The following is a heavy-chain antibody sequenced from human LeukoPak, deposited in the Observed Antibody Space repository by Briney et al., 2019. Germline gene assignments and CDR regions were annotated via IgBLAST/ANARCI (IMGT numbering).Heavy chain of an antibody. CDR2: IWYDGSNK. CDR1: GFTFSSYG. CDR3: ARDGPTAGYSSGWYLDGFDM. V-gene: IGHV3-33*01. D-gene: IGHD6-19*01. J-gene: IGHJ3*02. Sequence: PGGSLRLSCAASGFTFSSYGMHWVRQGPCKGLEWVAVIWYDGSNKYYGDSVKGRFTISRDNSKNTLYLQMNSLRGEDTAVYYCARDGPTAGYSSGWYLDGFDMWGQGTMVTVSS.